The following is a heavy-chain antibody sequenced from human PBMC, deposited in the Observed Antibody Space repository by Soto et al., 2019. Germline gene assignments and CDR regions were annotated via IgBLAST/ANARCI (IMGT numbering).Heavy chain of an antibody. D-gene: IGHD3-22*01. CDR2: ISYDGRNK. J-gene: IGHJ4*02. Sequence: ESVGGVVQPGMSLRLSCAASGFNFSTYGMHWVRQVPGKGLEWVAVISYDGRNKYYADSVKGRFTISRDNSKNTLYLQMNGLRAADTAVYYCAKDRGKVVVITRPGDYWGQGTLVTVSS. V-gene: IGHV3-30*18. CDR1: GFNFSTYG. CDR3: AKDRGKVVVITRPGDY.